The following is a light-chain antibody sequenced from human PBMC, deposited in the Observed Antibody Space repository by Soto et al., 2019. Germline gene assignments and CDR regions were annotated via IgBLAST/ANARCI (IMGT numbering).Light chain of an antibody. Sequence: DIQMTQSPSTLSASVGDRVTITCRASQSISSWLAWYQQKPGKAPKLLIYDASSLESGVTSRFSGSGSGSEFTLTISSLQPDDFATYYCQQYNSALTFGGGTKVEIK. V-gene: IGKV1-5*01. J-gene: IGKJ4*01. CDR2: DAS. CDR1: QSISSW. CDR3: QQYNSALT.